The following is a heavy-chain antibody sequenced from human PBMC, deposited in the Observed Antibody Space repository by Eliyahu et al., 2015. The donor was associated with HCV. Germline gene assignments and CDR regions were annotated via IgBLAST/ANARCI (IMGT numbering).Heavy chain of an antibody. V-gene: IGHV3-15*05. CDR3: TTGSYF. CDR2: IKSSSDGGTT. J-gene: IGHJ4*02. Sequence: EVQLVESGGGLVKPGGSLRLSCAASGFNFGTLDLNWVRQAPGKGLEGVGRIKSSSDGGTTDYAAPLRGRLTISRDDSKHTVYLQINSLKIEDTATYFCTTGSYFWGQGTPVTVSS. CDR1: GFNFGTLD.